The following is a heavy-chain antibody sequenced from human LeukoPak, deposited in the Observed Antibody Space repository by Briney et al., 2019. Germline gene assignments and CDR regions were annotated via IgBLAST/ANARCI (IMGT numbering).Heavy chain of an antibody. D-gene: IGHD6-6*01. CDR3: ARRGYSSSAYYYYYYMDV. CDR1: GGSISSYY. CDR2: IYTSGST. Sequence: PSETLSLTCTVSGGSISSYYWSWIRQPPGKGLEWIGYIYTSGSTNYNPSLKSRVTISVDTSKNQFSLKLSSVTAADTAVYYCARRGYSSSAYYYYYYMDVWGKGTTVTVSS. V-gene: IGHV4-4*09. J-gene: IGHJ6*03.